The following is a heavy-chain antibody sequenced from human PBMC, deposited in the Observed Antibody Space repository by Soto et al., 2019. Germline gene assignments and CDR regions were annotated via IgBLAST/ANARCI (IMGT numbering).Heavy chain of an antibody. Sequence: QVQLLQSGAEVKTPGASVKVSCKASGYTFTNYDINWVRQAPGQGLEWMGWMDPKSGNTDYAQKFQGRVTITRNTSISTAYLEVSSLSSEDTAVYFCARGRGWRDYWGQGTLVTVSS. V-gene: IGHV1-8*01. CDR1: GYTFTNYD. J-gene: IGHJ4*02. CDR3: ARGRGWRDY. D-gene: IGHD2-15*01. CDR2: MDPKSGNT.